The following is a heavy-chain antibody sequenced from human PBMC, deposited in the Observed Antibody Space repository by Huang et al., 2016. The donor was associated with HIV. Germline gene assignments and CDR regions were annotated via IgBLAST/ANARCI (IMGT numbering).Heavy chain of an antibody. J-gene: IGHJ4*02. V-gene: IGHV4-34*02. D-gene: IGHD6-25*01. CDR1: GGSFSGFY. CDR2: INYSGTT. CDR3: ARGMAATRDFDY. Sequence: QVQLQQWGAGLLRPSETLSLTCAVYGGSFSGFYWSWIRQPPGKGREWIGEINYSGTTSYNPSLKSRVNMSRDTSKSQFSLKLISVTTADTAVYYCARGMAATRDFDYWGQGILVTVSS.